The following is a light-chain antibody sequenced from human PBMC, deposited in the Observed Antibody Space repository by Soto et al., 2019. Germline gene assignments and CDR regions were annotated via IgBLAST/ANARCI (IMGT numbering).Light chain of an antibody. Sequence: LARSASQSASNNYLAWYQQKPGQAPRLLIYSASNRATGIPDRFSGSGSGTDFTLTISRLEPEDFAVYYCQQYGSSGTFGRGTKVDIK. V-gene: IGKV3-20*01. CDR1: QSASNNY. CDR3: QQYGSSGT. J-gene: IGKJ1*01. CDR2: SAS.